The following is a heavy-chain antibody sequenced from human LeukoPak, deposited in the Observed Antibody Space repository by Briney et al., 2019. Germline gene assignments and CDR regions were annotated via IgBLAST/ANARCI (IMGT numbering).Heavy chain of an antibody. J-gene: IGHJ3*02. V-gene: IGHV4-39*07. CDR1: GGSISSSGYY. CDR2: IYYSGST. D-gene: IGHD2-2*03. Sequence: KPSETLSLTCTVSGGSISSSGYYWGWIRQPPGKGLEWIGSIYYSGSTYYNPSLKSRVTISVDTSKNQFSLKLSSVTAADTAVYYCARVWISRHLSGAFDIWGQGTMVTVSS. CDR3: ARVWISRHLSGAFDI.